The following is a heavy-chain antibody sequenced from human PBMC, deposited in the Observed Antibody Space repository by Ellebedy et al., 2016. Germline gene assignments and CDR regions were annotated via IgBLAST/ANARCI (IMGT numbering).Heavy chain of an antibody. V-gene: IGHV4-39*01. J-gene: IGHJ6*02. CDR1: GGSISRSTYY. CDR3: ARNQPSYGSGSYYTNYYGMDV. D-gene: IGHD3-10*01. CDR2: IYFSGST. Sequence: SETLSLTCTVSGGSISRSTYYWGWIRQPPGKGLEWIGSIYFSGSTYYNPSLKSRVTISVDTSKKQFSLRLSSVTAADTAVYYCARNQPSYGSGSYYTNYYGMDVWGQGTTVTVSS.